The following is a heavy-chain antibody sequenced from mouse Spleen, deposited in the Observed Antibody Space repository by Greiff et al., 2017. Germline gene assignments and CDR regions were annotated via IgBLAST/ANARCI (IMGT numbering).Heavy chain of an antibody. D-gene: IGHD1-1*01. CDR2: ISSGSSTI. J-gene: IGHJ4*01. CDR3: ARDYYGRVLYAMDY. CDR1: GFTFSDYG. V-gene: IGHV5-17*01. Sequence: EVQLVESGGGLVKPGGSLKLSCAASGFTFSDYGMHWVRQAPEKGLEWVAYISSGSSTIYYADTVKGRFTISRDNAKNTLFLQMTSLRSEDTAMYYCARDYYGRVLYAMDYWGQGTSVTVSS.